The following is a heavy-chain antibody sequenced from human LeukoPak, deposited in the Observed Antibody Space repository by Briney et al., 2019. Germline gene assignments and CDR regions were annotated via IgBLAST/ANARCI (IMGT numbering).Heavy chain of an antibody. Sequence: SQTLSLTCVVSGDSVSSKNGAWNWIGQSLSIGLEWLGRTYYRSKWYNDYAESMEGRMTISQDTSKNQYSLHLNSVTPDDTAVYYCARDFGTTGWHTFDYWGQGTLVTVS. J-gene: IGHJ4*02. D-gene: IGHD6-19*01. CDR3: ARDFGTTGWHTFDY. V-gene: IGHV6-1*01. CDR1: GDSVSSKNGA. CDR2: TYYRSKWYN.